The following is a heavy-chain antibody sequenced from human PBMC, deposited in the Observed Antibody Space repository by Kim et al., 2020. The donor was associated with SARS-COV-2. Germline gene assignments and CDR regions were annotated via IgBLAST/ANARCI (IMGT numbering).Heavy chain of an antibody. CDR2: ISDGGSNK. CDR3: ATSNYYASSGYLDY. J-gene: IGHJ4*02. D-gene: IGHD3-22*01. Sequence: GGSLRLSCAASGFTFSSYGMRWVRQAPGKGLEWVAVISDGGSNKYYADSVKGRFTISRDNSKNTLYLQMNSLRAEDTAVYYCATSNYYASSGYLDYWGQGTLVTVSS. V-gene: IGHV3-30*03. CDR1: GFTFSSYG.